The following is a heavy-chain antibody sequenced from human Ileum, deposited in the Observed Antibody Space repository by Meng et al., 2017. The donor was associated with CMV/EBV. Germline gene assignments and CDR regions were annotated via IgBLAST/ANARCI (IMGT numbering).Heavy chain of an antibody. J-gene: IGHJ4*02. CDR1: GFTFSSYW. D-gene: IGHD6-13*01. CDR3: GRGGSTYFNY. Sequence: GGSLRLSCAASGFTFSSYWMHWVRQAPGKGLVWVSRIYSDGSSTNYEDSVKGRFTMSRDNARNTLYLQMNSLRAEDTAVYYCGRGGSTYFNYWGQGTLVTVSS. CDR2: IYSDGSST. V-gene: IGHV3-74*01.